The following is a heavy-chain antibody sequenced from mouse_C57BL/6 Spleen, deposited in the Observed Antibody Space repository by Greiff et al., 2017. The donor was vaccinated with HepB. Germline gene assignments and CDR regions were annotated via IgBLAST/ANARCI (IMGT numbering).Heavy chain of an antibody. J-gene: IGHJ3*01. CDR3: ARTDGETWFAY. CDR1: GYSFTSYY. Sequence: VQLQQSGPELVKPGASVKISCKASGYSFTSYYIHWVKQRPGQGLEWIGWIYPGSGNTKYNEKFKGKATLTADTSSSTAYMQLSSLTSEDSAVYYCARTDGETWFAYWGQGTLVTVSA. V-gene: IGHV1-66*01. CDR2: IYPGSGNT.